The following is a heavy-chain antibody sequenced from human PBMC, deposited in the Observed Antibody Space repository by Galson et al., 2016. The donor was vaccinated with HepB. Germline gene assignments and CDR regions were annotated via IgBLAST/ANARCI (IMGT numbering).Heavy chain of an antibody. CDR2: INDRSRSI. CDR1: GFSFSRHS. CDR3: IRENGYCTGGRCYSFFDY. Sequence: SLRLSCAASGFSFSRHSMNWVRQAPGKGLEWVTYINDRSRSIFYAASVKGRFTISRDNAENTLYLQLAGLRDEDTAVYYCIRENGYCTGGRCYSFFDYWGQGTRVTVSS. J-gene: IGHJ4*02. D-gene: IGHD2-15*01. V-gene: IGHV3-48*02.